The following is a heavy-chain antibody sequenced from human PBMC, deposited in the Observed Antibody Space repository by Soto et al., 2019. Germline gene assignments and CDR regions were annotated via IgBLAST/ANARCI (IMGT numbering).Heavy chain of an antibody. CDR2: IQSGGPT. V-gene: IGHV3-66*01. J-gene: IGHJ6*02. D-gene: IGHD2-15*01. CDR1: GFTVSSKY. CDR3: ARDDVLCDGGRCYGVPLDV. Sequence: LRLSCAASGFTVSSKYMSWVRQAPGKGLEWVSLIQSGGPTYYADSVKGRFTISRDTSENTLHLQMDSLRAEDTAVYYCARDDVLCDGGRCYGVPLDVWGQGTTVTVSS.